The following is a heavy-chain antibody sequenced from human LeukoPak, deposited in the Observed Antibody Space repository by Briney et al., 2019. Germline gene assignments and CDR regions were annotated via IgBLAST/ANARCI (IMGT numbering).Heavy chain of an antibody. J-gene: IGHJ4*02. CDR3: ARASSSYRVIDVGFDY. CDR2: IIPILGIA. V-gene: IGHV1-69*04. CDR1: GGTFSSYA. Sequence: SVKVSCKASGGTFSSYAISWVRQAPGQGLEWMGRIIPILGIANYAQKFQGRVTITADKSTSTAYMELSSLRSEDTAVYYCARASSSYRVIDVGFDYWGQGTLVTVSS. D-gene: IGHD6-13*01.